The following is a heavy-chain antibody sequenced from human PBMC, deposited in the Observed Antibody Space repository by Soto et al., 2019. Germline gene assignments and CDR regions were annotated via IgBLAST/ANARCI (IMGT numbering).Heavy chain of an antibody. J-gene: IGHJ3*02. CDR3: ARESYDSSGYYQGAFDI. CDR1: GFTFSSYW. CDR2: INSDGSST. D-gene: IGHD3-22*01. V-gene: IGHV3-74*01. Sequence: GGSLRLSCAASGFTFSSYWMHWVRQAPGKGLVWVSRINSDGSSTSYADSVKGRFTISRDNAKNTLYLQMNSLRAEDTAVYYCARESYDSSGYYQGAFDIWGQGTMVTVSS.